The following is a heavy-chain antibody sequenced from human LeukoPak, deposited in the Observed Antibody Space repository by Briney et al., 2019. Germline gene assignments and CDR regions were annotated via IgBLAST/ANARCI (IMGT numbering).Heavy chain of an antibody. D-gene: IGHD5-12*01. CDR2: IYPGDSDT. J-gene: IGHJ4*02. CDR3: ARLSAGPGYSGYDFGY. Sequence: GESLKISCKGSGYSFTSYWIGWVRQMPGKGLEWMGIIYPGDSDTRYSPSFQGQVTISADKSISTAYLQWSSLKASDAAMYYCARLSAGPGYSGYDFGYWGQGTLVTVSS. V-gene: IGHV5-51*01. CDR1: GYSFTSYW.